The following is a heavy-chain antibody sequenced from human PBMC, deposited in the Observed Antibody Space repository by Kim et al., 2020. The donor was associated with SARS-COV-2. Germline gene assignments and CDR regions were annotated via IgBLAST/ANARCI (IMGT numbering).Heavy chain of an antibody. V-gene: IGHV4-34*01. D-gene: IGHD2-2*01. CDR1: GGSFSGYY. CDR3: ARWRGPIVVVPAAMPPGFDP. J-gene: IGHJ5*02. CDR2: INHSGST. Sequence: SETLSLTCAVYGGSFSGYYWSWIRQPPGKGLEWIGEINHSGSTNYNPSLKSRVTISVDTSKNQFSLKLSSVTAADTAVYYCARWRGPIVVVPAAMPPGFDPWGQGTLVTVSS.